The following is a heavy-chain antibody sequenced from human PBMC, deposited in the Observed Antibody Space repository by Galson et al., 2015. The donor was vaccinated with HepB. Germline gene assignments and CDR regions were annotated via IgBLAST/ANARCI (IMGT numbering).Heavy chain of an antibody. Sequence: SVKVSCKASGYTFTGYYMHWVRQAPGQGLEWMGWINPNSGGTNYAQKFQGRVAMTRDTSISTAYMELSRLRSDDTAVYYCARGRMVRGVNDFDYWGQGTLVTVSS. J-gene: IGHJ4*02. V-gene: IGHV1-2*02. CDR2: INPNSGGT. CDR3: ARGRMVRGVNDFDY. CDR1: GYTFTGYY. D-gene: IGHD3-10*01.